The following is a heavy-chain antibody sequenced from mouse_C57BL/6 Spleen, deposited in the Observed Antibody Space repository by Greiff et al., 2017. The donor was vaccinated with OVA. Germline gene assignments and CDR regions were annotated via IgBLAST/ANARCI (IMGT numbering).Heavy chain of an antibody. CDR1: GYSFTDYN. CDR2: INPKYGTT. J-gene: IGHJ3*01. CDR3: ARGENDGYPRFAY. D-gene: IGHD2-3*01. V-gene: IGHV1-39*01. Sequence: VQLQQSGPELVKPGASVKLSCKASGYSFTDYNMNWVKQSNGQGLEWIGVINPKYGTTSYNQKFKGKATLTVDQSSSTAYMQLNSLTSEDSAVYDCARGENDGYPRFAYWGKGTLVTVSA.